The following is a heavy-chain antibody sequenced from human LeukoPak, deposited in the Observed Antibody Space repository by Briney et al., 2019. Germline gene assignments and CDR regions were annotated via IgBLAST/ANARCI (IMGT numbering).Heavy chain of an antibody. J-gene: IGHJ6*02. Sequence: PSETLSLTCNVSGDSISGYYWSCIRQPPGKALEWIGYIYYGGNTRYNPSLESRVTISVDTSKNQFSLKMSSVTAADTAMYFCATRPYYYGSGFHGMDVWGQGTTVIVSS. V-gene: IGHV4-59*12. D-gene: IGHD3-10*01. CDR3: ATRPYYYGSGFHGMDV. CDR1: GDSISGYY. CDR2: IYYGGNT.